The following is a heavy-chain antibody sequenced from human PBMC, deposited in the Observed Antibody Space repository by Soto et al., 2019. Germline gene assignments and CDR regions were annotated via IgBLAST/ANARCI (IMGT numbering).Heavy chain of an antibody. CDR2: IIPIFGTA. CDR3: ARGAVVGATFLFDY. Sequence: QVQLVQSGAEVKKPGSSVKVPCKASGGTFSSYAISWVRQAPGQGLEWMGGIIPIFGTANYAQKFQGRVTITADESTSTAYMELSSLRSEDTAVYYCARGAVVGATFLFDYWGQGTLVTVSS. CDR1: GGTFSSYA. D-gene: IGHD1-26*01. V-gene: IGHV1-69*01. J-gene: IGHJ4*02.